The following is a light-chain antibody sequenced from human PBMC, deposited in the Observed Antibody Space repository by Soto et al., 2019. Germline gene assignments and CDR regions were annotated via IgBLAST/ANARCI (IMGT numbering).Light chain of an antibody. CDR1: QSVSSN. V-gene: IGKV3D-15*01. Sequence: EIVMTQSPATLSVSPGERATLSCRASQSVSSNLAWLQQKPGQAPRLLMYGASTRAPGIPARFSGSGSGTEFTLTISSLQSEDFAVYYCQQYYNWPPYTFGQGTKLEIK. CDR3: QQYYNWPPYT. CDR2: GAS. J-gene: IGKJ2*01.